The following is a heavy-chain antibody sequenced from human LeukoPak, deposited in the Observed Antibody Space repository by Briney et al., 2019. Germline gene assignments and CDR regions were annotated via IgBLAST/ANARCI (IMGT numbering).Heavy chain of an antibody. D-gene: IGHD3-3*01. J-gene: IGHJ4*02. Sequence: SETLSLTCTVSGGSISSSSYYWSWIRQPPGKGLEWIGYIYHSGITYNNPSLKSRVTISVDRSKNQFSLKLSSVTAADTAVYYCARVGRSVGVAITAYFDYWGQGTLVTVSS. V-gene: IGHV4-30-2*01. CDR3: ARVGRSVGVAITAYFDY. CDR2: IYHSGIT. CDR1: GGSISSSSYY.